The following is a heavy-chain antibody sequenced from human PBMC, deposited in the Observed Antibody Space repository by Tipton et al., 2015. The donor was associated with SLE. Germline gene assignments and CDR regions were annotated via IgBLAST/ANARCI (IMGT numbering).Heavy chain of an antibody. CDR3: EREVTAWGFDI. CDR1: GGSISSTSYY. V-gene: IGHV4-39*07. D-gene: IGHD2-21*02. J-gene: IGHJ3*02. Sequence: TLSLTCTVTGGSISSTSYYCGWLRQPPGKGLEWIGSIYYIGSTNYNPSLQSRVTISVDTSKNQFSLKLSSVTAADTAVYYCEREVTAWGFDIWGQGTMVTVSS. CDR2: IYYIGST.